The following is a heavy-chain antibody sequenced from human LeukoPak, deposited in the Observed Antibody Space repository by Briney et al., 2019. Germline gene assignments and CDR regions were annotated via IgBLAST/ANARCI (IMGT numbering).Heavy chain of an antibody. D-gene: IGHD6-13*01. Sequence: GGSLRLSCAASGFTFSSYSMNWVRQAPGKGLEWVSSISSSSGYIYYADSVKGRFTISRDNAKNSLYLQMNSLRAEDTAVYYCARDTTGQQLAPGFFDYWGQGTLVTVSS. V-gene: IGHV3-21*01. CDR3: ARDTTGQQLAPGFFDY. J-gene: IGHJ4*02. CDR1: GFTFSSYS. CDR2: ISSSSGYI.